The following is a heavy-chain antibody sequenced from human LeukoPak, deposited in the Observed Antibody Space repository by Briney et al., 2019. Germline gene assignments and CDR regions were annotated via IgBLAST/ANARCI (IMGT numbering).Heavy chain of an antibody. CDR2: VRSDGSVE. CDR3: AKDLGTLISGTYYYYFDY. V-gene: IGHV3-30*02. J-gene: IGHJ4*02. D-gene: IGHD3-10*01. Sequence: GGSLRLSCAASGFTFSSYGMHWVRQAPGKGLEWVSFVRSDGSVEYYADSVKGRFTISRDNSKNTLYLQMNSLRAEDSAVYYCAKDLGTLISGTYYYYFDYWGQGTLVTVSS. CDR1: GFTFSSYG.